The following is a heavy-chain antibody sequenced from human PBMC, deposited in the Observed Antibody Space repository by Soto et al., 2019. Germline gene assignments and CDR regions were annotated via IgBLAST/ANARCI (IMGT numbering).Heavy chain of an antibody. V-gene: IGHV1-18*04. J-gene: IGHJ6*02. CDR1: GYTFTSYG. CDR3: ARVMGVVPAAIRWEDYYYGMDV. Sequence: ASVKVSCKASGYTFTSYGISWARQAPGQGLEWMGWISAYNGNTNYAQKLQGRVTMTTDTSTSTAYMELRSLRSDDTAVYYCARVMGVVPAAIRWEDYYYGMDVWGQGTTVTVSS. D-gene: IGHD2-2*02. CDR2: ISAYNGNT.